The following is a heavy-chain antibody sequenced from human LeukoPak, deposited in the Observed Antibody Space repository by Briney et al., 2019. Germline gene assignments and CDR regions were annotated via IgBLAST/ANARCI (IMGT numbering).Heavy chain of an antibody. V-gene: IGHV4-31*03. J-gene: IGHJ2*01. CDR2: THYTGST. CDR3: ARDPATWYFDL. CDR1: GGSISSGGDY. Sequence: SQTLSLTCTVSGGSISSGGDYWSWIRQHPGKGLEWIGYTHYTGSTSYTPSLKSRVTISVDTSKSQFSLNLSSVTAADTALYYCARDPATWYFDLWGRGTLVTVSS.